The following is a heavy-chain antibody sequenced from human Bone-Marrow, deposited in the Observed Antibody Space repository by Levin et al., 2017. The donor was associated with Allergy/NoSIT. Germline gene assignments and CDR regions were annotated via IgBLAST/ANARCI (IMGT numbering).Heavy chain of an antibody. V-gene: IGHV4-61*02. Sequence: SQTLSLTCTVSGGSINNTNHYWSWIRQPAGKGLEWIGRMFAGGAATYNRSLRSRVPISIDTYKNQFSLKLTSVTAADTAVYYCARDETFNSWHTGWFDPWGQGTLVTVSS. CDR2: MFAGGAA. J-gene: IGHJ5*02. D-gene: IGHD6-13*01. CDR1: GGSINNTNHY. CDR3: ARDETFNSWHTGWFDP.